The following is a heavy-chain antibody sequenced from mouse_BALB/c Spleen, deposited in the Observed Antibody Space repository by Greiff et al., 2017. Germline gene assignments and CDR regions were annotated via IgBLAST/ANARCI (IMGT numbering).Heavy chain of an antibody. J-gene: IGHJ1*01. CDR3: ARDYYGSSWYFDV. V-gene: IGHV1-54*01. CDR2: INPGSGGT. CDR1: GYAFTNYL. D-gene: IGHD1-1*01. Sequence: VHLVESGAELVRPGTSVKVSCKASGYAFTNYLIEWVKQRPGQGLEWIGVINPGSGGTNYNEKFKGKATLTADKSSSTAYMQLSSLTSDDSAVYFCARDYYGSSWYFDVWGAGTTVTVSS.